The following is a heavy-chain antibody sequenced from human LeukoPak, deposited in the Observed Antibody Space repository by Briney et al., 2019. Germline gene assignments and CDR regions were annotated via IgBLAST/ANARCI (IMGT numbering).Heavy chain of an antibody. J-gene: IGHJ5*02. CDR1: GFTFSSYG. Sequence: PGGSLRLSCAASGFTFSSYGMHWVRQAPGKGLEWVAFIRYDGSNKYYADSVKGRFTISRDNSKNTLYLQMNSLRAEDTAVYYCAKDPIPATAGYHWGQGTLVTVSS. V-gene: IGHV3-30*02. CDR3: AKDPIPATAGYH. D-gene: IGHD2-2*01. CDR2: IRYDGSNK.